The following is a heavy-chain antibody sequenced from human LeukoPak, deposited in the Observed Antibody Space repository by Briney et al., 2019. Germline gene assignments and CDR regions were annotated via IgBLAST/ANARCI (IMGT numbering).Heavy chain of an antibody. J-gene: IGHJ4*02. CDR2: INHSGST. CDR1: GGSISGYY. V-gene: IGHV4-34*01. D-gene: IGHD6-13*01. CDR3: ARGPRKSNRGIAAAGNLAPSGLIY. Sequence: SETLSLTCTVSGGSISGYYWSWIRQPPGKGLEWIGEINHSGSTNYNPSLKSRVTISVDTSKNQFSLKLSSVTAADTAVYYCARGPRKSNRGIAAAGNLAPSGLIYWGQGTLVTVSS.